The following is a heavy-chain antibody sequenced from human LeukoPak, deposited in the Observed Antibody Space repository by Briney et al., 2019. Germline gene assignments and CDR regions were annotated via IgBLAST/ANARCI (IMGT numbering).Heavy chain of an antibody. J-gene: IGHJ5*02. CDR2: IYYSGST. CDR3: ARGSTSCYGCFGWFDP. Sequence: SQTLSLTCTVSGGSISSGGHYWSWIRQHPGKGLEWIGYIYYSGSTYYNPSLKSRVTISVDTSKNQFSLKLSSVTAADTAVYYCARGSTSCYGCFGWFDPWGQGTLVTVSS. V-gene: IGHV4-31*03. CDR1: GGSISSGGHY. D-gene: IGHD2-2*01.